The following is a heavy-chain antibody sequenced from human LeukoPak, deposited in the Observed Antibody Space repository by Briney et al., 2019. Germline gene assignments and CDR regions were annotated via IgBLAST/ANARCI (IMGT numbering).Heavy chain of an antibody. CDR1: GYTFTSYG. D-gene: IGHD2-8*01. V-gene: IGHV1-18*01. CDR3: ARGRQGVGTFDY. J-gene: IGHJ4*02. CDR2: ISAYNGNT. Sequence: ASVTVSCKASGYTFTSYGISWVRQAPGQGLEWMGWISAYNGNTNYAQKLQGRVTMTTDTSTSTAYMELSSLRSEDTAVYYCARGRQGVGTFDYWGQGTLVTVSS.